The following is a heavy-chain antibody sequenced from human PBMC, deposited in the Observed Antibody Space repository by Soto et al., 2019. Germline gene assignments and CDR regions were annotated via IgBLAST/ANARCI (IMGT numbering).Heavy chain of an antibody. J-gene: IGHJ4*02. Sequence: GGSLRLSCAASGFTFSSYAMHWVRQAPGKGLEYVSAISSNGGSTYYANSVKGRFTISRDNSKNTLYLQMGSLRAEDTAVYYCARDRYDILTGYGDYWGQGTLVTVSS. V-gene: IGHV3-64*01. CDR2: ISSNGGST. CDR3: ARDRYDILTGYGDY. D-gene: IGHD3-9*01. CDR1: GFTFSSYA.